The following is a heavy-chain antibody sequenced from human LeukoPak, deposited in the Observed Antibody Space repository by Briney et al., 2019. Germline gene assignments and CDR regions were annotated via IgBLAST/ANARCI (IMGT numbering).Heavy chain of an antibody. J-gene: IGHJ3*02. CDR3: ARGGGDYEDPFDI. CDR1: GFTFSSYE. Sequence: GGSLRLSCAASGFTFSSYEMNWVRQAPGKGLEWVSYISSSGSTIYYADSVKGRFTVSRDNAKNSLYLQMNSLRAEDTAVYYCARGGGDYEDPFDIWGQGTMVTVSS. D-gene: IGHD4-17*01. V-gene: IGHV3-48*03. CDR2: ISSSGSTI.